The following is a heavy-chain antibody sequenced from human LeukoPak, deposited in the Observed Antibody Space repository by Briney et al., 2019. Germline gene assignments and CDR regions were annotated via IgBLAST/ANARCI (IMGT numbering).Heavy chain of an antibody. CDR1: GGSIGTYY. Sequence: SETLSLTCSVSGGSIGTYYWSWIRQPPGKGLEWIGYMYYSGSTDYNPSLKSRVTISIDTSKNQFSPKLNSVTAADTAMYYCARSALDTSGTYHNPQPFLYWGQGTLVTVSS. J-gene: IGHJ4*02. CDR3: ARSALDTSGTYHNPQPFLY. D-gene: IGHD3-10*01. CDR2: MYYSGST. V-gene: IGHV4-59*01.